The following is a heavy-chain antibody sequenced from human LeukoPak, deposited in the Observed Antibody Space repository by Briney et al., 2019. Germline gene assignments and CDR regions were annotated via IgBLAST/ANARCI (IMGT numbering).Heavy chain of an antibody. J-gene: IGHJ4*02. Sequence: SGGSLRISCAASGFTFSSYAKSWVRQAPGKGLEWVSAISGSGGSTYYADSVKGRFTISRDNSKNTLYLQMNSLRDEDTAVYYCAKLYYYDSSGYYPIAFDYWGQGTMVTVSS. CDR1: GFTFSSYA. CDR2: ISGSGGST. D-gene: IGHD3-22*01. CDR3: AKLYYYDSSGYYPIAFDY. V-gene: IGHV3-23*01.